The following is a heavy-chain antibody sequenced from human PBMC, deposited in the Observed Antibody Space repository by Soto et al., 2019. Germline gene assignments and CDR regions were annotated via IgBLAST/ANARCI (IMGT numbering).Heavy chain of an antibody. Sequence: ASVKVSCKASGYTFTSYDINWVRQATGQGLEWMGWMNPNSGNTGYAQKFQGRVTMTRNISISTAYMELSSLRSEDTAVYYCARSPTILPVYYYYYYMDVWGKGTTVTVS. D-gene: IGHD3-3*01. CDR3: ARSPTILPVYYYYYYMDV. CDR1: GYTFTSYD. CDR2: MNPNSGNT. J-gene: IGHJ6*03. V-gene: IGHV1-8*01.